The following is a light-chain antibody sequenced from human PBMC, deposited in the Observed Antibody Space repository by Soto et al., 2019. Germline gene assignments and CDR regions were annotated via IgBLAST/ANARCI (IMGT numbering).Light chain of an antibody. J-gene: IGKJ3*01. CDR1: QSVLYSSNNKNY. V-gene: IGKV4-1*01. CDR2: WAS. CDR3: QQYYSTPVT. Sequence: DIVMTQSPDSLAVSLGERATINCKSSQSVLYSSNNKNYLAWYQQKPGQPPKLLIYWASTRKPGVPDRFSGSGSGTDFTLTISSLQAEDVAVYYCQQYYSTPVTFGPGTKVDIK.